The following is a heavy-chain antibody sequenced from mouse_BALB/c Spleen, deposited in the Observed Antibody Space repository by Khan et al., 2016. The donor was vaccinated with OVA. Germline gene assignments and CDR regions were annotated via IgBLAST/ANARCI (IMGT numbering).Heavy chain of an antibody. D-gene: IGHD2-3*01. CDR2: ISSGSNTI. J-gene: IGHJ4*01. Sequence: EVELVESGGGLVQPGGSRKLSCAASGFTLSSFGMHWVRQAPEKGLEWVAYISSGSNTINYADTVQGRFTISRDNSQNTLFLQMTSLRSEDTAMYYCTRRRIYDGYYGGAMDYWGQGTSVTVSS. CDR3: TRRRIYDGYYGGAMDY. V-gene: IGHV5-17*02. CDR1: GFTLSSFG.